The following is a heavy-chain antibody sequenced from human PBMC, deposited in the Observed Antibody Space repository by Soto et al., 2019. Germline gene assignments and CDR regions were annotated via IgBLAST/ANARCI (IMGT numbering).Heavy chain of an antibody. CDR1: GFTFSSYA. CDR2: VSGGGGNT. D-gene: IGHD6-13*01. V-gene: IGHV3-23*01. J-gene: IGHJ4*02. CDR3: AKSTGYSSTHPFDY. Sequence: PGGSLRLSCAASGFTFSSYAMSWVRQAPGKGLEWVSAVSGGGGNTYYADSVKGRFTISRDNSKNTLYLQMNSLRAEDTAVYYCAKSTGYSSTHPFDYWGQGTLVTVSS.